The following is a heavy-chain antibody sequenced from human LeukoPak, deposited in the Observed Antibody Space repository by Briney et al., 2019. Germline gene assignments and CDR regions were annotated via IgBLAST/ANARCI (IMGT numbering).Heavy chain of an antibody. V-gene: IGHV3-21*01. CDR1: GLTFSSYW. D-gene: IGHD6-19*01. J-gene: IGHJ4*02. CDR2: ISSSSTYI. Sequence: PGGSLRLSCAASGLTFSSYWMTCVRQAPGKGLEWVSSISSSSTYIYYADSVKGRFTISRDNAKNSLYLQMNSLRAEDTAVYYCARVYRSGDFDYWGQGTLVTASS. CDR3: ARVYRSGDFDY.